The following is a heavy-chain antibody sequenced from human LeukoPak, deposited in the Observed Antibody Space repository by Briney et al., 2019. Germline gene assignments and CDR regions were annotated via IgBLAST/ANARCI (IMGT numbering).Heavy chain of an antibody. J-gene: IGHJ6*02. CDR3: ARGVSATVVTLGYYYYGMDV. V-gene: IGHV1-69*13. CDR2: IIPIFGTA. D-gene: IGHD4-23*01. Sequence: ASVKVSCKASGGTFSSYAISWVRQAPGQGLEWMGGIIPIFGTANYAQKFQGRVTITADESTSTAHMELSSLRSEDTAVCYCARGVSATVVTLGYYYYGMDVWGQGTTVTVSS. CDR1: GGTFSSYA.